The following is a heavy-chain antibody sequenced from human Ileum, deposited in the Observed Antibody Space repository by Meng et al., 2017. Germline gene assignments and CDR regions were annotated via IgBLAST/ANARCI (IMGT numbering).Heavy chain of an antibody. CDR2: IHYSGSR. CDR1: GGSVSSASYY. V-gene: IGHV4-61*01. J-gene: IGHJ4*02. Sequence: QVQLQESCPGLVMPSETLSLTCNVSGGSVSSASYYWSWIRQPPGKGLEWIGLIHYSGSRNYNPSLKSRVTMSVDTSKNQVSLRLTSVTAADTAVYYCARFYGSGTFEVHDYWGQGTLVTVSS. CDR3: ARFYGSGTFEVHDY. D-gene: IGHD3-10*01.